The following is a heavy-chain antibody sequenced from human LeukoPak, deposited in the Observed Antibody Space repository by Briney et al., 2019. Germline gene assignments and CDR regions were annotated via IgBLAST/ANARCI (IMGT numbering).Heavy chain of an antibody. CDR2: ISGSGANT. Sequence: GGSLRLSCVASGFTFSNCPMSWVRQAPGQGLEWVTAISGSGANTCYSDSVKGRFTVSRDNSRNTLYVQMNNLRADDTAVYCAKERVVGETGTVGFDLWGQGALVPSPQ. CDR3: AKERVVGETGTVGFDL. D-gene: IGHD4-23*01. J-gene: IGHJ4*02. V-gene: IGHV3-23*01. CDR1: GFTFSNCP.